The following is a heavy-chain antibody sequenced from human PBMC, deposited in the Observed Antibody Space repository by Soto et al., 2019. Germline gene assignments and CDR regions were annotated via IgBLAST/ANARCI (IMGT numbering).Heavy chain of an antibody. D-gene: IGHD3-16*01. Sequence: EMQLVESGGGLVQPGRSLRLSCAASGFSFDDYAMYWVRQGPGKGLDWVSGISWDSGRIGYADSVKGRFTISRDNAKNSLYLQMNSLRPEDTALYYCAKPSLWGGDGYNSYYYNAMDVWGQGTTVTVSS. CDR1: GFSFDDYA. CDR2: ISWDSGRI. V-gene: IGHV3-9*01. CDR3: AKPSLWGGDGYNSYYYNAMDV. J-gene: IGHJ6*02.